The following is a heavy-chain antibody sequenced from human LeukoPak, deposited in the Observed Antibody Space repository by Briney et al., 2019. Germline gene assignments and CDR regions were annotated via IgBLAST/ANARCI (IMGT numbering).Heavy chain of an antibody. Sequence: SETLSLTCAVYGGSFSGYYWSWIRQPPGKGLEWIGEINHSGSTNYNPSLKSRVTISVDTSKNQFSLKLTSVTAADTAVYYCARALSGYDSGGQGTLVTVSS. J-gene: IGHJ4*02. CDR2: INHSGST. D-gene: IGHD5-12*01. CDR1: GGSFSGYY. CDR3: ARALSGYDS. V-gene: IGHV4-34*01.